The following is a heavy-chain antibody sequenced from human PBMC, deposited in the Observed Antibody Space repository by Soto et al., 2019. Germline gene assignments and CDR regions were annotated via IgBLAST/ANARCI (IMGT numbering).Heavy chain of an antibody. CDR1: GFTFSGYG. CDR2: IWYDGTNK. V-gene: IGHV3-33*01. D-gene: IGHD6-13*01. Sequence: GGSLRVSCAASGFTFSGYGMHWVRQSPGKGLEWVAVIWYDGTNKYYVDSVKGRFTISKDNSKNTLYLQMNSLRAEDTAIYYCARDIGDQTSRWTDAFDIWGQGTMVTVSS. J-gene: IGHJ3*02. CDR3: ARDIGDQTSRWTDAFDI.